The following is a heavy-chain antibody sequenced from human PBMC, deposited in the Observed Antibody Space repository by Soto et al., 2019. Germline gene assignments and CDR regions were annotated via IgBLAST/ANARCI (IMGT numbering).Heavy chain of an antibody. J-gene: IGHJ4*02. CDR2: ISYDGSNK. V-gene: IGHV3-30*03. CDR3: ARANDY. CDR1: GFNFDNYG. Sequence: WGSLRLSCQASGFNFDNYGMHWVRQAPGKGLEWVAVISYDGSNKYYADSVKGRFTISRDNSKNTLYLKMNSLRAEDTAVYYCARANDYWGQGTLVTVSS.